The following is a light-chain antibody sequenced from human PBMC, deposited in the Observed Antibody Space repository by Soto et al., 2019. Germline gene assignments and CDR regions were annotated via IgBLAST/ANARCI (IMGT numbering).Light chain of an antibody. Sequence: QSVLTQPASVSGSPGQSIAISCTGTSSDVGGYNHVSWYQQYPGKVPKLMIYDVSNRPSGVSNRFFGSKSGNTASLTISGLQAEDEADYYCSSYASSSTYVFGTGTKVTVL. CDR1: SSDVGGYNH. CDR2: DVS. CDR3: SSYASSSTYV. J-gene: IGLJ1*01. V-gene: IGLV2-14*03.